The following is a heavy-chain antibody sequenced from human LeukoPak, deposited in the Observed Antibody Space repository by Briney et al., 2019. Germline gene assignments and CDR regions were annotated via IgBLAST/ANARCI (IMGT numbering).Heavy chain of an antibody. D-gene: IGHD1-26*01. CDR3: ARDGGGGSYVY. CDR2: ISSNGGST. J-gene: IGHJ4*02. CDR1: GFTFSSYA. V-gene: IGHV3-64*01. Sequence: GGSLRLSCAASGFTFSSYAMHWVRQAPGKGLEYVSAISSNGGSTYYANSVKGRFTISRDNSKNTLYLQMGSLRAEDMAVYYCARDGGGGSYVYWSQGTLVTVSS.